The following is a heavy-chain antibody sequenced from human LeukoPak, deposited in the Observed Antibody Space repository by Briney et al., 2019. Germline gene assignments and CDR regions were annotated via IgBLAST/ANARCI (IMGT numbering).Heavy chain of an antibody. D-gene: IGHD3-22*01. V-gene: IGHV1-3*02. CDR1: GYTFTSYA. CDR2: SNAGNGNT. J-gene: IGHJ6*02. CDR3: ARESYYDSSGSYGMDV. Sequence: ASVKVSCKASGYTFTSYAMHWVRQAPGQRLEWMGWSNAGNGNTKYSQEFQGRVTITRDTSASTAYMELSSLRSEDMAVYYCARESYYDSSGSYGMDVWGQGTTVTVSS.